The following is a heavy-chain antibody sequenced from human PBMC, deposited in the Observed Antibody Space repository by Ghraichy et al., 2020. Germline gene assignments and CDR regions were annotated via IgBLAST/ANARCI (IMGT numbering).Heavy chain of an antibody. CDR1: GGSIITNTYY. CDR3: ARVVPAAVGWFDS. Sequence: SETLSLTCTVSGGSIITNTYYWGWIRQPPEKGLEWIGNYYYSGITYYNPSLKSRVTISVDTTKNQFSLRLTSVTAADTAVYYCARVVPAAVGWFDSWGQGTLVPVSS. CDR2: YYYSGIT. V-gene: IGHV4-39*01. D-gene: IGHD2-2*01. J-gene: IGHJ5*01.